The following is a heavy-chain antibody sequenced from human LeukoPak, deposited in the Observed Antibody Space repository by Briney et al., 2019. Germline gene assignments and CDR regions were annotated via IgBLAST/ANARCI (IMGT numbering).Heavy chain of an antibody. V-gene: IGHV4-61*02. Sequence: PSETLSLTCTVSGGSFSSGSYYWNWIRQPAGKGLEWVGRISTTDSTHYNPSLESRVTVSLDTSTNQFSLRLSSVTAADTAVYYCARSVVRGVKRGYFDYWGQGTLVTVSS. CDR3: ARSVVRGVKRGYFDY. D-gene: IGHD3-10*01. CDR1: GGSFSSGSYY. CDR2: ISTTDST. J-gene: IGHJ4*02.